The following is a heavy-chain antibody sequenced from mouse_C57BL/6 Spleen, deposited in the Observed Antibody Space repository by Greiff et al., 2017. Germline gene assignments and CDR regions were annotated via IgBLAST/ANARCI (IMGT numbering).Heavy chain of an antibody. D-gene: IGHD1-1*01. V-gene: IGHV5-4*01. CDR2: ISDGGSYT. CDR3: AREATVVARYFDV. CDR1: GFTFSSYA. Sequence: DVMLVESGGGLVKPGGSLKLSCAASGFTFSSYAMSWVRQTPEKRLEWVATISDGGSYTYYPDNVKGRFTISRDNAKNNLYLQMSHLKSEDTAMYYCAREATVVARYFDVWGTGTTVTVSS. J-gene: IGHJ1*03.